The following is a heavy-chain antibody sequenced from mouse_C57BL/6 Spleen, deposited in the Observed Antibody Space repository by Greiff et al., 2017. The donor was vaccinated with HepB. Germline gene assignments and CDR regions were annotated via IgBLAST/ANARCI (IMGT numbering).Heavy chain of an antibody. V-gene: IGHV5-16*01. CDR2: INYDGSST. CDR3: ASGSSYWYFDV. CDR1: GFTFSDYY. Sequence: EVMLVESEGGLVQPGSSMKLSCTASGFTFSDYYMAWVRQVPEKGLEWVANINYDGSSTYYLDSLKSRFIISRDNAKNILYLQMSSLKSEDTATYYGASGSSYWYFDVWGTGTTVTVSS. J-gene: IGHJ1*03. D-gene: IGHD1-1*01.